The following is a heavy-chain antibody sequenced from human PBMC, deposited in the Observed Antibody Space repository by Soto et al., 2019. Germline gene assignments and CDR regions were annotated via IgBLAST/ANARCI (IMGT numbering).Heavy chain of an antibody. J-gene: IGHJ4*02. CDR3: ARRVYGDY. D-gene: IGHD4-17*01. Sequence: EVQLVESGGGLIQPGGSLRLSCAASGFIVSSTYMTWVRQAPGKGLEWVSVIYSGGTTYYTDSVKGRFTISRDNSKNTLYLQMNSLRAEDMAVYYCARRVYGDYWGLGTLVTVSS. CDR2: IYSGGTT. V-gene: IGHV3-53*01. CDR1: GFIVSSTY.